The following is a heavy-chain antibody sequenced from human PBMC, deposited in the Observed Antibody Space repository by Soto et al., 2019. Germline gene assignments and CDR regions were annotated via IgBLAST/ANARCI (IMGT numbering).Heavy chain of an antibody. CDR2: IYYSGST. V-gene: IGHV4-39*01. J-gene: IGHJ4*02. D-gene: IGHD5-12*01. CDR1: GGSISSSSYY. Sequence: SETLSLTCTVSGGSISSSSYYWGWTRQPPGKGLEWIGSIYYSGSTYYNPSLKSRVTISVDTSKNQFSLKLSSVTAADTAMYYCARHGGGYNLKDFDYWGQGTLVTVSS. CDR3: ARHGGGYNLKDFDY.